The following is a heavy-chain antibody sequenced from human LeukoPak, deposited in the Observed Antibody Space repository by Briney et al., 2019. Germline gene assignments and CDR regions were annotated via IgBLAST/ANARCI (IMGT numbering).Heavy chain of an antibody. D-gene: IGHD6-19*01. CDR2: TYYRSKWYN. CDR3: ARAGWLVRGGDFDY. J-gene: IGHJ4*02. V-gene: IGHV6-1*01. CDR1: GDSVSSNSAA. Sequence: SQTLSLTCAISGDSVSSNSAAWNWIRQPPSRGLEWLGRTYYRSKWYNDYAVSVKSRITINPDTSKNQFSLQLNSVTPEDTAVYYCARAGWLVRGGDFDYWGQGTLVTVSS.